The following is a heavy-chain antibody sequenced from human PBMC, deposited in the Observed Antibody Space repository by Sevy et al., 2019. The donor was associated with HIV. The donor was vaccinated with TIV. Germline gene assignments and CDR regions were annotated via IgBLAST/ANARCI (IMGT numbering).Heavy chain of an antibody. D-gene: IGHD1-26*01. V-gene: IGHV3-30*18. J-gene: IGHJ6*02. Sequence: GGSLRLSCAASGFTFSSYGMHWVRQAPGKGLEWVAVISYDGSNKYYADSVKGRFTISRDNSKNTLYLQMNSLRAEDTAVYYCAKDRGELHRRGGMDVWGQGTTVTVSS. CDR2: ISYDGSNK. CDR3: AKDRGELHRRGGMDV. CDR1: GFTFSSYG.